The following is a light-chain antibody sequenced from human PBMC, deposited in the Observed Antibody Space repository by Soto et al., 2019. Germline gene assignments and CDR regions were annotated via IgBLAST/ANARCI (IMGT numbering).Light chain of an antibody. Sequence: QSVLTQPASVSGSPGQSITISCTGTSSDVGGYKYVSWYHQYPGKAPKLMIYEVSNRPSGVSDRFSGSKSGNTAPLTISGLQAEDGGDYYSYSYTGSSTVVFGGGTKLTVL. CDR3: YSYTGSSTVV. J-gene: IGLJ2*01. CDR2: EVS. CDR1: SSDVGGYKY. V-gene: IGLV2-14*01.